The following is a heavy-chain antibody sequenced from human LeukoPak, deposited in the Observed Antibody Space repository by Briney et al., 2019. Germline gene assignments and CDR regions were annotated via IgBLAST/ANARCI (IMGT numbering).Heavy chain of an antibody. Sequence: GGSLRLSCAASGFTFDDYGMSWVRQAPGKGLEGVSGINWNGGSTGYADSAKGRFTISRDNAKNSLYLQMNSLRAEDTALYYCARDLRDCSGGSCYTYNWFDPWGQGTLVTVSS. CDR2: INWNGGST. CDR1: GFTFDDYG. V-gene: IGHV3-20*04. D-gene: IGHD2-15*01. J-gene: IGHJ5*02. CDR3: ARDLRDCSGGSCYTYNWFDP.